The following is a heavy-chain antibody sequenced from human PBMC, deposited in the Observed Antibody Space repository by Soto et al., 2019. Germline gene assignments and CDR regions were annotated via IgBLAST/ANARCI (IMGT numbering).Heavy chain of an antibody. D-gene: IGHD6-19*01. CDR3: ARRGGPVAGTDWFDP. J-gene: IGHJ5*02. V-gene: IGHV4-34*01. CDR2: INHSGST. Sequence: QVQLQQWGAGLLKPSETLSLTCAVYGGSFSGYYWSWIRQPPGKGLEWIGEINHSGSTNYNPSLKSRVTISVDTSKNQFSLKLSSVTAADTAVYYCARRGGPVAGTDWFDPWGQGTLVTVSS. CDR1: GGSFSGYY.